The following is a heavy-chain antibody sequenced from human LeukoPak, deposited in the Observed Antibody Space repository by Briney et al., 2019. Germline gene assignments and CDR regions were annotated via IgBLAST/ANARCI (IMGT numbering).Heavy chain of an antibody. J-gene: IGHJ6*03. V-gene: IGHV4-34*01. CDR2: INHSGST. CDR1: GGSFSGYY. Sequence: SETLSLTCAVYGGSFSGYYWSWIRHPPGKGLEWIGEINHSGSTNYNPSLKSRVTISVDTSKNQFPLKLSSVTAADTAVYYCARGHYMDVWGKGTTVTVSS. CDR3: ARGHYMDV.